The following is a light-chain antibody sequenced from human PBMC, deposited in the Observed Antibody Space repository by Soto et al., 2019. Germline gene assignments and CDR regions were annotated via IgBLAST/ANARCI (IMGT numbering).Light chain of an antibody. CDR1: SGSIASDY. CDR3: QSYHSGYVV. J-gene: IGLJ3*02. V-gene: IGLV6-57*04. CDR2: ENN. Sequence: NFMLTQPHSVAETPGKTITVSCTRSSGSIASDYVQWYHQRPGSAPTTVLYENNQRPSGVPDRFSGSIDRSSNAVSLTLSGLKTEDEGDYYGQSYHSGYVVFCGGTHLTVL.